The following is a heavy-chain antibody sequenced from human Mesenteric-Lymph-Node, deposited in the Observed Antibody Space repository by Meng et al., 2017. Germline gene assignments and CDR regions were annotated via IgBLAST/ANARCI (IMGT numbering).Heavy chain of an antibody. Sequence: GSLRLSCTVSGGSIGSYYWTWIRQPPGKGLEWIGYIYYSGSTNYNPSLKSRVTISVDTSKNQFSLKLSSVTAADTAVYYCARTYGGNSWYFPHWGQGTRVTCSS. J-gene: IGHJ1*01. CDR1: GGSIGSYY. D-gene: IGHD4-23*01. CDR2: IYYSGST. CDR3: ARTYGGNSWYFPH. V-gene: IGHV4-59*01.